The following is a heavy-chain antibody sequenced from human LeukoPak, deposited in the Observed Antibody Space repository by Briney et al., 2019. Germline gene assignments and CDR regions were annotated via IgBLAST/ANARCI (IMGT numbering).Heavy chain of an antibody. J-gene: IGHJ5*02. D-gene: IGHD2-2*01. CDR1: GGTFSSYA. CDR2: IIPIFGTA. Sequence: ASVKVSCKASGGTFSSYAISWVRQAPGQGLEWMGGIIPIFGTANYAQKFQGRVTITTDESTSTAYMELSSLRSEDTAVYYCASVPAAISRWFDPWGQGTLVTDSS. V-gene: IGHV1-69*05. CDR3: ASVPAAISRWFDP.